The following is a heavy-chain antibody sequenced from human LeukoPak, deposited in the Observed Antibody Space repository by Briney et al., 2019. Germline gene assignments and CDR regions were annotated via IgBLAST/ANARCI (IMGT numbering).Heavy chain of an antibody. CDR2: ISNSGST. Sequence: SSGTLSLTCTVSGASIDNYYWDWIRQSPGKGLEWIACISNSGSTKYNPSLTDRVTMSVDRSKNQVSLRLRSVTAADTGVYYCTKGYYEPFDKWGQGTLVTVSS. V-gene: IGHV4-59*13. J-gene: IGHJ4*02. CDR1: GASIDNYY. D-gene: IGHD3-22*01. CDR3: TKGYYEPFDK.